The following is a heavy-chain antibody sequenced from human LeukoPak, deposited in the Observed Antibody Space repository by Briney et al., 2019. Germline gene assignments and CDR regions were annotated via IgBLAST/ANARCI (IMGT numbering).Heavy chain of an antibody. CDR3: ARDKGVRGVISYYYYMDV. CDR1: GGSFSGYY. J-gene: IGHJ6*03. V-gene: IGHV4-4*07. D-gene: IGHD3-10*01. Sequence: SETLSLTCAVYGGSFSGYYWSWIRQPAGKGLEWIGRIYTSGSTNYNPSLKSRVTMSVDTSKNQFSLMLSSVTAADTAVYYCARDKGVRGVISYYYYMDVWGKGTTVTVSS. CDR2: IYTSGST.